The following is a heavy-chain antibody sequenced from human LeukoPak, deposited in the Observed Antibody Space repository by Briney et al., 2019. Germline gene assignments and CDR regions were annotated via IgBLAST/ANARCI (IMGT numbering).Heavy chain of an antibody. Sequence: GGSLRLSCAVSGFTFSSYDMHWVRQATGKGLEWVSAIGTAGDTYYPGSVKGRFTISRENAKNSLYLQMNSLRAGDTAVYYCARAGGNYYYMDVWGKGTTVTVSS. J-gene: IGHJ6*03. CDR2: IGTAGDT. D-gene: IGHD1-1*01. CDR1: GFTFSSYD. V-gene: IGHV3-13*01. CDR3: ARAGGNYYYMDV.